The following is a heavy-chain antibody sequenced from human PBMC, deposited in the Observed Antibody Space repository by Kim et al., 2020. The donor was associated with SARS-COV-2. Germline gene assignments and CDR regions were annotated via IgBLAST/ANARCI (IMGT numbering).Heavy chain of an antibody. CDR1: GDSISNYF. Sequence: SETLSLTCTVSGDSISNYFWSWIRQPPGKGLEWIGYVYYSGSTSYNPSFKSRVTISVDTSKYQFSPRVNSVTAADTATYYCARYHQRTPNFFDFWCRG. V-gene: IGHV4-59*01. CDR2: VYYSGST. J-gene: IGHJ4*02. CDR3: ARYHQRTPNFFDF.